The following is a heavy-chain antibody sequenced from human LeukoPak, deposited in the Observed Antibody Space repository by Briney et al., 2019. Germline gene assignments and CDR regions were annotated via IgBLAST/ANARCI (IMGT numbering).Heavy chain of an antibody. CDR1: GGSISSGGYY. J-gene: IGHJ4*02. CDR3: ATGGYSYGYGSY. V-gene: IGHV4-31*03. CDR2: IYYSGST. D-gene: IGHD5-18*01. Sequence: SETLSLTCTVSGGSISSGGYYWSWIRQHPGKGLEWIGYIYYSGSTYYNPSLKSRVTISVDTSKNQFSLKLSSVTAADTAVYYCATGGYSYGYGSYWGQGTLVTVSS.